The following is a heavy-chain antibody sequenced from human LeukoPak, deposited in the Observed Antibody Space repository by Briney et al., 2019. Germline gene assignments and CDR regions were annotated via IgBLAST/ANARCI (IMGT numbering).Heavy chain of an antibody. CDR2: ISLSGYT. V-gene: IGHV4-4*02. CDR1: GVSITTTNY. Sequence: SETLSLTCGVSGVSITTTNYWSCVRQSPGRGLEWIGEISLSGYTGFNPSLRGRVTMSLDESKNHLSLTLTSVTAADTAIYYCSRESGPYSPFGHWGQGILVTVTT. D-gene: IGHD1-26*01. J-gene: IGHJ4*02. CDR3: SRESGPYSPFGH.